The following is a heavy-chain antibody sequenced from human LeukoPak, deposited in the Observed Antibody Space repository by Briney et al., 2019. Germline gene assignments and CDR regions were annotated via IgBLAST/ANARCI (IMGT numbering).Heavy chain of an antibody. V-gene: IGHV3-30*04. CDR2: ISYDGSNE. CDR3: AKEQSRWFGKLAFDS. CDR1: GFTFSSYV. D-gene: IGHD3-10*01. J-gene: IGHJ4*02. Sequence: GGSLRLSCAASGFTFSSYVMHWVRQAPGKGLEWVAIISYDGSNEYYADSVKGRFTISRDKSKNTVFMLMNSLRPEDTAVYYCAKEQSRWFGKLAFDSWGQGTLVTVSS.